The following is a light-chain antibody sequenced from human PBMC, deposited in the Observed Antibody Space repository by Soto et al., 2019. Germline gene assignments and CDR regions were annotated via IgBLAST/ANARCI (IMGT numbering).Light chain of an antibody. CDR2: VAS. CDR1: QGVSST. CDR3: QQYNVWPLT. V-gene: IGKV3-15*01. J-gene: IGKJ4*01. Sequence: EIVMTQSPATLSVPPGERATLSCRASQGVSSTLAWYQQKPGQTPKLLIYVASTRATGIPARFSGSGSGTELTLTISSLQSEEFAVYYCQQYNVWPLTFGGGTKVEVK.